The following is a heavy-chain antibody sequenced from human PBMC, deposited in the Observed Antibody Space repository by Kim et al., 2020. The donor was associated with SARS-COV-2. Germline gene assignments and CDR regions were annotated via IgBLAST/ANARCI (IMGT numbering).Heavy chain of an antibody. V-gene: IGHV4-34*01. J-gene: IGHJ4*02. CDR2: INHSGST. CDR3: ARGARLYSSSWYVY. D-gene: IGHD6-13*01. Sequence: SETLSLTCAVYGGSFSGYYWSWIRQPPGKGLEWIGEINHSGSTNYNPSLKSRVTISVDTSKNQFSLKLSSVTAADTAVYYCARGARLYSSSWYVYWGQGTLVTVSS. CDR1: GGSFSGYY.